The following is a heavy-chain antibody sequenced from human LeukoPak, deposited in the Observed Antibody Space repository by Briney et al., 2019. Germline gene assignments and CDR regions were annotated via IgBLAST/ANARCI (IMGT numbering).Heavy chain of an antibody. CDR3: LAGGGY. D-gene: IGHD3-10*01. V-gene: IGHV3-53*01. Sequence: GGSLRLSCAASGFTVSVSYMTWVRQAPGKGLEWVSVLYSGGSTYYADSVKDRFTISRDNAKNSLYLQMSSLRAEDTAVYYCLAGGGYWGQGTLVTVSS. CDR1: GFTVSVSY. J-gene: IGHJ4*02. CDR2: LYSGGST.